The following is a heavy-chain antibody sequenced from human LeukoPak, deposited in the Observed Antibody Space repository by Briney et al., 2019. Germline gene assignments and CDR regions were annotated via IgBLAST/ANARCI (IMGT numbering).Heavy chain of an antibody. CDR1: GGSIISYY. CDR2: IYTSGST. J-gene: IGHJ4*02. D-gene: IGHD3-22*01. V-gene: IGHV4-4*07. CDR3: AREYYYDSSGYPLDY. Sequence: SETLSLTCTVSGGSIISYYWSWIRQPAGKGLEWIGRIYTSGSTNYNPSLKSRVTMSVDTSKNQFSLKLSSVTAADTAVYYCAREYYYDSSGYPLDYWGQGTLVTVSS.